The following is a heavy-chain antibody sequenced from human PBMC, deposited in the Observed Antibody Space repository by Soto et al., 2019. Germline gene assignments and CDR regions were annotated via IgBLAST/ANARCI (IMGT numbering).Heavy chain of an antibody. Sequence: GESLKISCKGSGYSFTIYWISWVRQMPWKGLEWMGRIDPSDSYTNYSPSFQGHVTISADKSISTAYLQWSSLKASDTAMYYCARVGLPDYYDSSGPDPDGSLDPWGQGTLVTVSS. J-gene: IGHJ5*02. CDR3: ARVGLPDYYDSSGPDPDGSLDP. CDR1: GYSFTIYW. D-gene: IGHD3-22*01. CDR2: IDPSDSYT. V-gene: IGHV5-10-1*01.